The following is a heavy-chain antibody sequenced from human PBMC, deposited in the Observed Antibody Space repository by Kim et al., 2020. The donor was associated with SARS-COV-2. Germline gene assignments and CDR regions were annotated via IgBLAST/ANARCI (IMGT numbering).Heavy chain of an antibody. J-gene: IGHJ4*02. Sequence: SVKVSCKASGGTFSSYAISWVRQAPGQGLEWMGGIIPIFGTANYAQKFQGRVTITADESTSTAYMELSSLRSEDTAVYYCAIYVDTAMARPQDYWGQGTLVTVSS. D-gene: IGHD5-18*01. V-gene: IGHV1-69*13. CDR3: AIYVDTAMARPQDY. CDR2: IIPIFGTA. CDR1: GGTFSSYA.